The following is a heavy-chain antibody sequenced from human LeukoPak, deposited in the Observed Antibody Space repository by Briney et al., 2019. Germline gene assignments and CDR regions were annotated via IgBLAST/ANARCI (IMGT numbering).Heavy chain of an antibody. D-gene: IGHD3-22*01. Sequence: ASVKVSCKASEYSFTGHYMHWVRQAPGQGLEWMRWIDPNSGGTNYAQKFQGRVTMTRDTSISTAYMELSRLRSDDTAVYYCARVAGTYYYDSSAYYLKSPFDYWGQGTLVTVSS. CDR1: EYSFTGHY. CDR3: ARVAGTYYYDSSAYYLKSPFDY. V-gene: IGHV1-2*02. J-gene: IGHJ4*02. CDR2: IDPNSGGT.